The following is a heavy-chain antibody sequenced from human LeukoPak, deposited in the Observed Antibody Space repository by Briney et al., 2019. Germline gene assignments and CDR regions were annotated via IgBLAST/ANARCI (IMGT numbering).Heavy chain of an antibody. V-gene: IGHV3-23*01. Sequence: GGSLRLSCAASGFTFSSYAMSWVRQAPGKGLEWVSAISGSGGSTYYADSVKGRFTISRDNAKNSLYLQMNSLRAEDTAVYYCARDNYDSSTPYYFDYWGQGTLVTVSS. CDR3: ARDNYDSSTPYYFDY. CDR1: GFTFSSYA. D-gene: IGHD3-22*01. J-gene: IGHJ4*02. CDR2: ISGSGGST.